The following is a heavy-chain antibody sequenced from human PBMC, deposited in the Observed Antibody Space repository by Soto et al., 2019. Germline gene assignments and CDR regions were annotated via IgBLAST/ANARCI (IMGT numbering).Heavy chain of an antibody. Sequence: GESLKISCKGSGYSFTSYWIGWVRQMPGKGLEWMGIIYPGDSDTRYSPSFQGQVTISADKSISTAYLQWSSLKASDTAMYYCGPRIIDAAYTNYCYGRDVSGQGTTVTVSS. J-gene: IGHJ6*01. CDR1: GYSFTSYW. D-gene: IGHD6-13*01. CDR3: GPRIIDAAYTNYCYGRDV. CDR2: IYPGDSDT. V-gene: IGHV5-51*01.